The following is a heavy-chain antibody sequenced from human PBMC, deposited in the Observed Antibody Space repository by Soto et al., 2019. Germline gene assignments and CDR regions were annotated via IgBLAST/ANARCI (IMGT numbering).Heavy chain of an antibody. CDR1: GFSVKRYW. V-gene: IGHV3-74*01. Sequence: GGSLTLSCGASGFSVKRYWMHWVRRAPGKGGVWLSRISGDENNTDYADSVRGRFTISRDTAKNTIYLQLNTLSAEDTAVYYCGKGKELGVVLYGLDVWGQGTTVTVSS. D-gene: IGHD3-3*01. CDR3: GKGKELGVVLYGLDV. CDR2: ISGDENNT. J-gene: IGHJ6*02.